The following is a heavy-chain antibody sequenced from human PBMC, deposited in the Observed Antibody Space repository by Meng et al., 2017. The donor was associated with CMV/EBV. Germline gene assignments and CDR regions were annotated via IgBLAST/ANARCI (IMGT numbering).Heavy chain of an antibody. Sequence: SGYAMRWVRQAPGQGLEWMGGIIPIFGTANYAQKFQGRVTITAEKSTSTAYMELSSLRSEDTAVYYCARDPGRGGHRYNWNYESAYDYWGQGTLVPSPQ. CDR2: IIPIFGTA. CDR3: ARDPGRGGHRYNWNYESAYDY. CDR1: SGYA. D-gene: IGHD1-7*01. J-gene: IGHJ4*02. V-gene: IGHV1-69*06.